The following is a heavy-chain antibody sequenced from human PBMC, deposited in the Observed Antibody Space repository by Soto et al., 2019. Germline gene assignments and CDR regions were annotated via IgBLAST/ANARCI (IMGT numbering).Heavy chain of an antibody. CDR1: RFPVSSNY. Sequence: PGRSRTLAWAASRFPVSSNYMTWVRPAPGKGLEWVSVIYSGGTTYYADSVKGRFTISRDNSKNTLYLQMNSLRAEDTAVYYCAIPPYGSGTYSDNWGQGTVVTVSS. CDR3: AIPPYGSGTYSDN. CDR2: IYSGGTT. V-gene: IGHV3-66*01. J-gene: IGHJ4*02. D-gene: IGHD3-10*01.